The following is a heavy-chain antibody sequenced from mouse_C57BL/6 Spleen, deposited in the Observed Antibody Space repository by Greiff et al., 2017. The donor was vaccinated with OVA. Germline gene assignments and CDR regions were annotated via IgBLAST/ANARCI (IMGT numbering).Heavy chain of an antibody. CDR2: ISSGSSTI. D-gene: IGHD2-4*01. J-gene: IGHJ4*01. V-gene: IGHV5-17*01. CDR3: AREGNYDYDVDYYAMDY. Sequence: EVHLVESGGGLVKPGGSLKLSCAASGFTFSDYGMHWVRQAPEKGLEWVAYISSGSSTIYYADTVKGRFTISRDNAKNTLFLQMTSLRSEDTAMYYCAREGNYDYDVDYYAMDYWGQGTSVTVSS. CDR1: GFTFSDYG.